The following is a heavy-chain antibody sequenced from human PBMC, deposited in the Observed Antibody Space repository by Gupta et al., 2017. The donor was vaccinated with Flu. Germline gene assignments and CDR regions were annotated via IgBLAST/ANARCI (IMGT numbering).Heavy chain of an antibody. CDR3: ARDSIVVVPAAKGAYGMDV. V-gene: IGHV4-4*07. J-gene: IGHJ6*02. CDR2: IYTRGST. CDR1: GGSISSYY. D-gene: IGHD2-2*01. Sequence: QVQLQESGPGLVKPSETLSLTCTVSGGSISSYYWSWIRQPAGKGLEWIGRIYTRGSTNYNPSLKSRVTMSVDTSKNQFSLKLSSVTAADTAVYYCARDSIVVVPAAKGAYGMDVWGQGTTVTVSS.